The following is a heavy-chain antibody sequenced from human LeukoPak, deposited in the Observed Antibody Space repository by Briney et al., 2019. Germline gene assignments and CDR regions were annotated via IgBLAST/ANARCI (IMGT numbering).Heavy chain of an antibody. CDR2: IRGSGGST. D-gene: IGHD1-26*01. J-gene: IGHJ6*02. CDR1: GFIFSSHA. V-gene: IGHV3-23*01. CDR3: AKAKWELYYYGLDV. Sequence: GSLRLSCAASGFIFSSHAMTLVRPAPGKGVEWVSAIRGSGGSTYYADSVKGRFTISRDNSTNPLYLQMNSLRAEHTAVYYCAKAKWELYYYGLDVWGQGTTVTVSS.